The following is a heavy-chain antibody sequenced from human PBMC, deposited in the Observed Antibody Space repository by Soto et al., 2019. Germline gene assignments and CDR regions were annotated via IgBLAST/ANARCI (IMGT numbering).Heavy chain of an antibody. D-gene: IGHD2-21*01. Sequence: QVRLVQSGAEVKTPGPSVKVSCKASGYTFASYDMNWVRQAPGQGLEWMGWTNPNSNNTGYAQKFQGRLTMTRDIALSPAHVERSSRRNEDTAVYYCARSDGYHLNWLDSWGQGTLVTVPS. CDR2: TNPNSNNT. J-gene: IGHJ5*01. CDR3: ARSDGYHLNWLDS. V-gene: IGHV1-8*01. CDR1: GYTFASYD.